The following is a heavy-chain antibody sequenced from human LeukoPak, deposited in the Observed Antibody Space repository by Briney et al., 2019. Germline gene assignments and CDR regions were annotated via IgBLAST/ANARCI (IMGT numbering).Heavy chain of an antibody. CDR2: INHSGST. J-gene: IGHJ6*03. V-gene: IGHV4-34*01. CDR1: GGSFSGYY. D-gene: IGHD6-6*01. CDR3: ARGTSNYYYYYMDV. Sequence: PSETLSLTCAVYGGSFSGYYWSWIRQPPEKGLEWIGEINHSGSTNYNPSLKSRVTISVDTSKNQFSLKLSSVTAADTAVYYCARGTSNYYYYYMDVWGKGTTVTISS.